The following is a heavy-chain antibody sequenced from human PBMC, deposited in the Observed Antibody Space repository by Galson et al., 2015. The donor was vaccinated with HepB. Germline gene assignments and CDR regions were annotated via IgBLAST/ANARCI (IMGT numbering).Heavy chain of an antibody. CDR3: ARAEGSGYYYVGY. V-gene: IGHV7-4-1*02. Sequence: SVKVSCKASGYTFTDYTMNWVRQAPGQGLEWMGWINTNTGNPTYAQGFTGRFVFSLDTSVSTAYLQINSLKAEDTAVYYCARAEGSGYYYVGYWGQGTLVTVSS. CDR2: INTNTGNP. J-gene: IGHJ4*02. D-gene: IGHD3-22*01. CDR1: GYTFTDYT.